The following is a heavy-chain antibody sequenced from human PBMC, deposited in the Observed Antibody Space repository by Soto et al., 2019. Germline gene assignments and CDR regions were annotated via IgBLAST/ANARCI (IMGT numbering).Heavy chain of an antibody. CDR3: GGSRTAGTGFGC. CDR1: GGSVSSDSYF. CDR2: ISYSGSS. J-gene: IGHJ4*02. V-gene: IGHV4-61*03. D-gene: IGHD6-19*01. Sequence: SETLSLTCTVSGGSVSSDSYFWSWIRQPPGKGLEWIGYISYSGSSKYHSSLKSRVTISKDTSENYFSLKLSSVTAADTAVYYRGGSRTAGTGFGCWGQGNLVIVSS.